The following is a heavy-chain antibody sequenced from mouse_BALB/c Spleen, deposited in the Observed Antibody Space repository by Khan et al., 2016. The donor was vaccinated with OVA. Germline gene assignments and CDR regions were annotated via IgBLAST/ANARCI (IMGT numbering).Heavy chain of an antibody. CDR2: IDPFNGGT. Sequence: EVQLQQSGPELLQPGASVKLSCKASGYSFNTYYIHLVKHRHASSLEWIGYIDPFNGGTSYNPTFMGKATLTVAKSSSTAYMHLSSLPSDDSECYYCARHSYVSGFDYWGQGTLVTVSA. V-gene: IGHV1S135*01. CDR3: ARHSYVSGFDY. J-gene: IGHJ3*01. CDR1: GYSFNTYY. D-gene: IGHD2-12*01.